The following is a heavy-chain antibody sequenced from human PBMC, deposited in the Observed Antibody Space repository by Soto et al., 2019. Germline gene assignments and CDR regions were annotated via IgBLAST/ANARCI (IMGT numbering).Heavy chain of an antibody. J-gene: IGHJ6*03. CDR1: GYSFTNYG. CDR2: ISGFNGNT. V-gene: IGHV1-18*01. Sequence: QDQLVQSGAEVKKPGASVTVSCTASGYSFTNYGITWVRQAPGQGLEWMGWISGFNGNTHYAQKLQGRVTMTTDASTSTAYMELRSLRSDDTVVYYCARDRGVAPPVAGNTHYYYYMDVWGKGTTVTVSS. CDR3: ARDRGVAPPVAGNTHYYYYMDV. D-gene: IGHD6-19*01.